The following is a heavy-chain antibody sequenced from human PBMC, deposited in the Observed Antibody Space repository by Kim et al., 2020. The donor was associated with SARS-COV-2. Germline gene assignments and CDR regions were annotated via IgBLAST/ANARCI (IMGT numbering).Heavy chain of an antibody. CDR2: IIPYNGKT. J-gene: IGHJ4*02. D-gene: IGHD1-7*01. CDR1: GYTFTSYS. CDR3: ARFWGNWNYLDNY. V-gene: IGHV1-18*01. Sequence: ASVKVSCKASGYTFTSYSISWVRQAPGQWLEWMGWIIPYNGKTNYAQKFQGRITMTTDTSTSTAYMELRSLRSDDTAVYFCARFWGNWNYLDNYWGQGTLVTVSS.